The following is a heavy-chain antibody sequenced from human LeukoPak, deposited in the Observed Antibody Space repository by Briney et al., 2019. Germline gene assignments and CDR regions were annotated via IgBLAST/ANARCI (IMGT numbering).Heavy chain of an antibody. CDR3: ARSSTGGDYYYYYMDV. V-gene: IGHV3-33*01. CDR1: GFTFNSYG. D-gene: IGHD1-14*01. Sequence: PRRFLRLSCAASGFTFNSYGIHWVRQAPGKGREWVAFIWYDGSNKYYADSVKGRFTISRDDSKNTVYLQMNSLRADDTAVYYCARSSTGGDYYYYYMDVWGKGTTVTVSS. J-gene: IGHJ6*03. CDR2: IWYDGSNK.